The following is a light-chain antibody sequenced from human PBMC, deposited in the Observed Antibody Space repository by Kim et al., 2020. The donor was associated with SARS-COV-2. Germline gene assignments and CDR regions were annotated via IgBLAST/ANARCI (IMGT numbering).Light chain of an antibody. CDR3: QQTDSLPYT. V-gene: IGKV1-39*01. CDR2: ATT. Sequence: DIQMTQSPSSLSASVGDRVSITCRASQSVIYLLAWYQQKAGIAPKLLISATTTLQTGVSPRFSGTGFDSEFTLTIDNVQPDDFATYYCQQTDSLPYTFGPGTKLEI. J-gene: IGKJ2*01. CDR1: QSVIYL.